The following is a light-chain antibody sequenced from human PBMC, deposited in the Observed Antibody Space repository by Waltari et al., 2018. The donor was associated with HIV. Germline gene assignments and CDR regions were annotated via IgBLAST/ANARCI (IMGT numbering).Light chain of an antibody. CDR2: WAS. J-gene: IGKJ3*01. CDR1: PSLLDPANHQNY. CDR3: HQFYVTPET. V-gene: IGKV4-1*01. Sequence: DIVLTQSPDSLAVSLDDSATIRCECSPSLLDPANHQNYVAWFQQKPGQPPRLLIYWASTRESGVPARFSGSGSGTDFTLTISSLQAEDVALYFCHQFYVTPETFGPGTRV.